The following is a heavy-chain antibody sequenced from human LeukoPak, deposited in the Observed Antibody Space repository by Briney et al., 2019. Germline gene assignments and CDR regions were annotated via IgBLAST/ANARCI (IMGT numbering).Heavy chain of an antibody. D-gene: IGHD6-13*01. V-gene: IGHV4-39*01. Sequence: SETLSLTCTVSGGSIGSSSYYWGWIRQPPGKGLEWIGSIYYSGSTYYNPSLKSRVTISVDTSKNQFSLKLSSVTAADTAVYYCAGYSSSWPRSPYNWFDPWGQGTLVTVSS. CDR3: AGYSSSWPRSPYNWFDP. CDR1: GGSIGSSSYY. CDR2: IYYSGST. J-gene: IGHJ5*02.